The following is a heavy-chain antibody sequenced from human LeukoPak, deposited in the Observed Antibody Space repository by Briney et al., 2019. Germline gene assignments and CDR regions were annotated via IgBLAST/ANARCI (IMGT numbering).Heavy chain of an antibody. J-gene: IGHJ4*02. CDR1: GGSISSYY. Sequence: SETLSLTCTVSGGSISSYYWSWIRQPPGKGLEWIGYIYYSGSTNYNPSLKSRVTISVDRSKNQFSLKLSSVTAADTAVYYCVNMVRGVIGGFDYWGQGTLVTVSS. V-gene: IGHV4-59*08. CDR3: VNMVRGVIGGFDY. CDR2: IYYSGST. D-gene: IGHD3-10*01.